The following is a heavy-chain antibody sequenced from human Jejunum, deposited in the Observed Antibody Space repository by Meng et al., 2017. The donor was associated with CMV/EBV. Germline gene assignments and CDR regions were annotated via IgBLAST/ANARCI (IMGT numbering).Heavy chain of an antibody. V-gene: IGHV3-21*01. D-gene: IGHD5-18*01. CDR2: IVPTSSYI. CDR3: ATDRMDTSARRGFFDY. Sequence: GFSFSTYSSTSVRQARGKGLVWVSSIVPTSSYISYADSVKSRFTISRDNAKNSLYLQMNSLRSEDTAIYYCATDRMDTSARRGFFDYWGQGTLVTVSS. J-gene: IGHJ4*02. CDR1: GFSFSTYS.